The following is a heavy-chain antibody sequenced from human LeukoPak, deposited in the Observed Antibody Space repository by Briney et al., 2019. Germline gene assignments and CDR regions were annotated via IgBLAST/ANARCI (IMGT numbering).Heavy chain of an antibody. CDR3: ANAGDSGRGNPRVDWFDS. CDR1: RFSFSSYA. CDR2: ISGGGSSI. Sequence: GGSLRLSCAASRFSFSSYAMSGVRQAPGKGPEWGSIISGGGSSIDYTNSVKGRFTISRDNFKNTLYLQMNSLRAEDTAVYYCANAGDSGRGNPRVDWFDSWGQGTLVTVSS. D-gene: IGHD4-17*01. V-gene: IGHV3-23*01. J-gene: IGHJ5*01.